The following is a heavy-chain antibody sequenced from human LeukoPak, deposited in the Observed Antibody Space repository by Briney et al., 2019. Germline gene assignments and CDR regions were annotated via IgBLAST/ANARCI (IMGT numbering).Heavy chain of an antibody. J-gene: IGHJ4*02. D-gene: IGHD3-22*01. CDR1: GGSFSGYY. Sequence: SETLSLTCAVYGGSFSGYYWSWLRQPPGKGLEWIGEINHSGSTNYNPSLKSRVTISVDTSKNQFSLKLSSVTAADTAVYYCARSPRYYYDSSGYQPKDYWGQGTLVTVSS. CDR3: ARSPRYYYDSSGYQPKDY. CDR2: INHSGST. V-gene: IGHV4-34*01.